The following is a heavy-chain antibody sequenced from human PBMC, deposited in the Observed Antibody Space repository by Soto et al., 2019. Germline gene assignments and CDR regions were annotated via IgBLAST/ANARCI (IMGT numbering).Heavy chain of an antibody. J-gene: IGHJ4*02. CDR3: AKSGGYSYDFDY. D-gene: IGHD5-18*01. CDR1: GFTFSSYA. V-gene: IGHV3-23*01. CDR2: ISGSGGST. Sequence: PGGSLRLSCAASGFTFSSYAMSWFRQAPGKGLEWVSAISGSGGSTYYADSVKGRFTISRDNSKNTLYLQMNSLRAEDTAVYYCAKSGGYSYDFDYWGQGTLVTVSS.